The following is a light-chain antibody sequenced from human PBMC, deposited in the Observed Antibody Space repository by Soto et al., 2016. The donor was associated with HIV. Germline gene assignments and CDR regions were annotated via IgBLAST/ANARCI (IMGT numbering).Light chain of an antibody. Sequence: DIQMTQSPSSVSASVEDRVTITCRASQNIKSYLNWYQKKVGEAPKLLIFAAVNLQSGIPSRFSGSVSGTDFILTITSLQPEDFATYYCQQSYSTPWTFG. CDR3: QQSYSTPWT. CDR1: QNIKSY. J-gene: IGKJ1*01. V-gene: IGKV1-39*01. CDR2: AAV.